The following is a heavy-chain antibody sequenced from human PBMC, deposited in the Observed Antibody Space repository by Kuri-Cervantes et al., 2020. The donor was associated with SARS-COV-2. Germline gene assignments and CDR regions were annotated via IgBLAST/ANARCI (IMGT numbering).Heavy chain of an antibody. CDR2: IYPGDSDT. CDR1: GYSFTSYW. V-gene: IGHV5-51*01. D-gene: IGHD5-12*01. CDR3: ARHNWGGYSGYDLIDY. Sequence: KVSCKGSGYSFTSYWIGWVRQMPGKGLEWMGIIYPGDSDTRYSPSFQGQVTISADKSISTAYLQWSSLKAPDTAMYYCARHNWGGYSGYDLIDYLGQRTLVTVSS. J-gene: IGHJ4*02.